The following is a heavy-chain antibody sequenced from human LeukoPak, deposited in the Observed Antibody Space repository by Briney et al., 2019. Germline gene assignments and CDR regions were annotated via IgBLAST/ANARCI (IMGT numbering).Heavy chain of an antibody. V-gene: IGHV3-7*01. CDR1: GFTFSSYG. CDR3: ARAYYYDSSVDY. J-gene: IGHJ4*02. Sequence: TGGSLRLSCAASGFTFSSYGMHWVRQAPGKGLDWVANIKQDGSEKYYVDSVKGRFTISRDNAKNSLYLQMNSLRAEDTAVYYCARAYYYDSSVDYWGQGTLVTVSS. CDR2: IKQDGSEK. D-gene: IGHD3-22*01.